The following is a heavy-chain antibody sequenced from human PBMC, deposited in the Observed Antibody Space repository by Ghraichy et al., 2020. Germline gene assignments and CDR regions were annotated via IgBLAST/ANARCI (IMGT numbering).Heavy chain of an antibody. CDR3: VREGGSSGHAAYFDL. J-gene: IGHJ2*01. V-gene: IGHV3-30-3*01. D-gene: IGHD3-22*01. CDR2: MPHNGDNK. CDR1: GITLSNSH. Sequence: GESLNISCAASGITLSNSHMHWVRQAPGKGLEWVALMPHNGDNKQYADSVKDRFTVSTDDSKTTVFLEMNSLGGDDTAVYFCVREGGSSGHAAYFDLWGLGSLVSVSS.